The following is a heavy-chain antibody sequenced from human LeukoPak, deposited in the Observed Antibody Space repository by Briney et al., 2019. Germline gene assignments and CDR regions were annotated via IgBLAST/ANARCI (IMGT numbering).Heavy chain of an antibody. CDR3: ARVRRGTGIHYYYMDV. Sequence: SETLSLTCAVYGGSFSGYYWSWIRQPPGKGLEWIGEINHSGSTNYNPSLKSRVTISVDTSKNQFSLKLSSVTAADTPVYYCARVRRGTGIHYYYMDVWGKGTTVTVSS. J-gene: IGHJ6*03. CDR2: INHSGST. V-gene: IGHV4-34*01. D-gene: IGHD1-14*01. CDR1: GGSFSGYY.